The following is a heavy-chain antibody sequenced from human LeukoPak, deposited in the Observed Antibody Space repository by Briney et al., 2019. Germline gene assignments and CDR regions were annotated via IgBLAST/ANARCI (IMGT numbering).Heavy chain of an antibody. J-gene: IGHJ4*02. CDR2: INGNGGST. V-gene: IGHV3-23*01. CDR1: GFTLNTYG. D-gene: IGHD3-22*01. Sequence: GGSLRLSCAASGFTLNTYGMSWVRQAPGKGLEWVSSINGNGGSTFYADSVRGRFTISGDNSQNTLYLEMNSLRAEDSAVYYCAKDPHDTSGYYLDYWGQGTRVTVSS. CDR3: AKDPHDTSGYYLDY.